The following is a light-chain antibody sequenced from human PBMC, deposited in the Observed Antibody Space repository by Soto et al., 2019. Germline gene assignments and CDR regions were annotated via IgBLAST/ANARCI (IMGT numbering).Light chain of an antibody. CDR1: SSDVGGYNF. CDR2: DVS. CDR3: SSKPSSSAYVV. V-gene: IGLV2-14*01. J-gene: IGLJ2*01. Sequence: QSALTQPASVSGSPGQSITISCTGTSSDVGGYNFVSWYQHHPGKAPKLLIYDVSNRPSGVSDRFSGSKSGNTASLTISGLQAEDEADYYCSSKPSSSAYVVLGGGTKLTVL.